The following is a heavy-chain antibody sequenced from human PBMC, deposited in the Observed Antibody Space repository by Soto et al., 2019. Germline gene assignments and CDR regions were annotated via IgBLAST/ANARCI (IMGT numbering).Heavy chain of an antibody. J-gene: IGHJ5*02. Sequence: QVQLQESGPGLVKPSQTLSLTCTVSGGSISSGGYYWSWIRQHPGKGLEWIGYIYYSGSTYYNPSLKXRLTXSXHTSKKQFSRKLSSVTAADTAVYYCARVGGINWFDPWGQGTLVTVSS. CDR2: IYYSGST. D-gene: IGHD3-16*01. CDR1: GGSISSGGYY. CDR3: ARVGGINWFDP. V-gene: IGHV4-31*03.